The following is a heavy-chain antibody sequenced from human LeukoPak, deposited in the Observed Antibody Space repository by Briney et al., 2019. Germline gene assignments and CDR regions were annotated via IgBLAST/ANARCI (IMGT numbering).Heavy chain of an antibody. Sequence: GGSLRLSCVASGFPFSSYWMTWVRQAPGKGLEWVANIKQDGSKKSYVDSVKGRFTITRDNAKNSLYLQMNSLRAEDTAIYYCTRVGYIDEGIDYWGQGTLVTVSS. J-gene: IGHJ4*02. V-gene: IGHV3-7*04. CDR1: GFPFSSYW. CDR3: TRVGYIDEGIDY. D-gene: IGHD5-24*01. CDR2: IKQDGSKK.